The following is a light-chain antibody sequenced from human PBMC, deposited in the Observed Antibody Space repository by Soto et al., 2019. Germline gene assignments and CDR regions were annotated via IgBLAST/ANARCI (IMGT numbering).Light chain of an antibody. CDR3: LLSYGGAQVL. J-gene: IGLJ2*01. CDR2: STS. V-gene: IGLV7-43*01. CDR1: AGAVTSAYY. Sequence: TVVTQEPSLTVSPGGTVTLTCASGAGAVTSAYYTNWLQQKPGQAPRALIYSTSEIHSWTPARFSGSLLGGKAALTLSAAQPEDEADYYCLLSYGGAQVLFGGGTKLTVL.